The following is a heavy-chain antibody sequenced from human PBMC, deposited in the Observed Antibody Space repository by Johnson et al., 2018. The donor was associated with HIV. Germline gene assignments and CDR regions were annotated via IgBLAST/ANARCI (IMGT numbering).Heavy chain of an antibody. V-gene: IGHV3-64*01. J-gene: IGHJ3*02. D-gene: IGHD5-24*01. CDR1: GFTFSSYA. Sequence: VQLVESGGGLVQPGGSLRLSCAASGFTFSSYAMHWVRQAPGKGLEYVSAISSNGGSTYYANSVKGRFTISRDNSKNTLYLQMGSLRAEDMAVYYCAREWLYGFDIWGQGTMVTVSS. CDR3: AREWLYGFDI. CDR2: ISSNGGST.